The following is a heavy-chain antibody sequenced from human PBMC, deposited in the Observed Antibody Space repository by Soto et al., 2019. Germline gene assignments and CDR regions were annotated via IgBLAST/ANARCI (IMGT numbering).Heavy chain of an antibody. Sequence: GASVKVSCKASGGTFSSYAISWVRQAPGQGLEWMGGIIPIFGTANYAQKFQGRVTITADESTSTAYMELSSLRSEDTAVYYCARKRITMVRGVIPTSRYYGMDVWGQGTTVTVSS. D-gene: IGHD3-10*01. CDR3: ARKRITMVRGVIPTSRYYGMDV. CDR2: IIPIFGTA. J-gene: IGHJ6*02. V-gene: IGHV1-69*13. CDR1: GGTFSSYA.